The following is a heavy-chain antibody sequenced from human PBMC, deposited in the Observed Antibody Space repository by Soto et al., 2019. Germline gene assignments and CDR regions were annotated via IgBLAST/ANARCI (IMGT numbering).Heavy chain of an antibody. CDR2: IIPVFGTA. Sequence: QVQLVQSGAEVKKPGSSVRVSCKASGGTFSSYAISWVRQAPGQGLEWMGEIIPVFGTANYAQNFQGRVTISADESTNTAYMELSSLRSEDTAVYFCARDQLDCSSGRCSSTNVWGQGTTVTVSS. V-gene: IGHV1-69*01. J-gene: IGHJ6*02. CDR3: ARDQLDCSSGRCSSTNV. CDR1: GGTFSSYA. D-gene: IGHD2-15*01.